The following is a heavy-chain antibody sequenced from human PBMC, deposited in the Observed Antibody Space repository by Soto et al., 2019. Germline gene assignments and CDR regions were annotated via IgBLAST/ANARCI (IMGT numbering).Heavy chain of an antibody. J-gene: IGHJ6*03. CDR2: ISYDGSNK. V-gene: IGHV3-30*03. Sequence: PGGSLRLSCAASGFTFSSYGMHWVRQAPGKGLEWVAVISYDGSNKYYADSVKGRFTITRDTSASTAYMELSSLRSEDTAVYYCARDLGRYSSGWSSIDYYYYYMDVWGKGTTVTVSS. D-gene: IGHD6-19*01. CDR3: ARDLGRYSSGWSSIDYYYYYMDV. CDR1: GFTFSSYG.